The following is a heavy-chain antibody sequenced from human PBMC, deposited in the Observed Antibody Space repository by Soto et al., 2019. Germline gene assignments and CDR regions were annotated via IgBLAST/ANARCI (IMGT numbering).Heavy chain of an antibody. J-gene: IGHJ1*01. V-gene: IGHV4-39*02. CDR3: AKEWGNYYDYIPYPFQH. CDR2: IYYSGST. D-gene: IGHD3-16*01. CDR1: GGSISSSSYY. Sequence: SETLSLTCTVSGGSISSSSYYWGWIRQPPGKGLEWIGSIYYSGSTYYNPSLKSRVTISVDTSKNQFSLKLSSVTAADTAVYYCAKEWGNYYDYIPYPFQHWGQGTLVTVSS.